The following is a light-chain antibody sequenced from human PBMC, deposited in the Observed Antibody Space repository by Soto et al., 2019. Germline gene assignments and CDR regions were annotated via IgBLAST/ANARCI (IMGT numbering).Light chain of an antibody. CDR1: QSISSY. Sequence: IQMPQSPSSLSASVGDRVTITCRASQSISSYLNWYQQKPGKAPKLLIYAASSLQSGVPSRFSGSGSGTDFTLTISSLQPEDFATYYCQQSYSTPRTFGQGTKVAI. J-gene: IGKJ1*01. CDR2: AAS. CDR3: QQSYSTPRT. V-gene: IGKV1-39*01.